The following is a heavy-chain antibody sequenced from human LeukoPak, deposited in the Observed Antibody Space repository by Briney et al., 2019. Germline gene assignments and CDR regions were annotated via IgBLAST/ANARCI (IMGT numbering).Heavy chain of an antibody. Sequence: GGSLRLSCAASGFTFSSYSMNWVRQAPGKGLGWVSSISSSSSYIYYADSVKGRFTISRDNAKNSLYLQMNSLRAEDTAVYYCARDQGDSPFDYWGQGTLVTVSS. CDR1: GFTFSSYS. CDR3: ARDQGDSPFDY. V-gene: IGHV3-21*01. J-gene: IGHJ4*02. D-gene: IGHD3-16*01. CDR2: ISSSSSYI.